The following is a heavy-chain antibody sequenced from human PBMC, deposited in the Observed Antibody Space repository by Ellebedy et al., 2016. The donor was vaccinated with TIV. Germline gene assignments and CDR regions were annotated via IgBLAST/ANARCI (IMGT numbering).Heavy chain of an antibody. CDR1: GFSLSTAGMR. CDR3: ARISEDTTGTCDSCDD. Sequence: SGPTLVKPTQTLTLTCTFSGFSLSTAGMRVSWLRQPPGKALEWLARLEWDDDKLYTQSLETRLTISNDTSTNQVVLTMTNMYPVDTATYYCARISEDTTGTCDSCDDWGHGTLVTVSS. V-gene: IGHV2-70*04. CDR2: LEWDDDK. J-gene: IGHJ4*01. D-gene: IGHD2-15*01.